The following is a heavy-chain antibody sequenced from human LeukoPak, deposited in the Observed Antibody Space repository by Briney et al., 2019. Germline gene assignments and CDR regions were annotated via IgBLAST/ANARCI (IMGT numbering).Heavy chain of an antibody. J-gene: IGHJ4*02. D-gene: IGHD6-19*01. CDR1: RGSLSGYQ. Sequence: SETLSLTCAVYRGSLSGYQCTCSRQPPGKGLEWIGAINHSGSTNYNPSLKSRVTLSVDTSKHHFSLKLSSMTAADTAVYYCAIGYSSSLLDYCGQGTLVTVSS. CDR3: AIGYSSSLLDY. CDR2: INHSGST. V-gene: IGHV4-34*01.